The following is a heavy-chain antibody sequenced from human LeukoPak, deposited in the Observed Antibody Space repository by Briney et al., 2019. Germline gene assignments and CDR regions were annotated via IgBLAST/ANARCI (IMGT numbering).Heavy chain of an antibody. J-gene: IGHJ1*01. Sequence: RGSLRLSCAASGFTFSSYWMHWVRQAPGKGLVWVSRIKSDGGTNYADSVKGRFTISRDNAKNTLSLQMNSLRAEDTGVYYCARAPSEIGGYYPEYFRHWGQGTLVTVSS. CDR3: ARAPSEIGGYYPEYFRH. D-gene: IGHD3-22*01. CDR1: GFTFSSYW. V-gene: IGHV3-74*01. CDR2: IKSDGGT.